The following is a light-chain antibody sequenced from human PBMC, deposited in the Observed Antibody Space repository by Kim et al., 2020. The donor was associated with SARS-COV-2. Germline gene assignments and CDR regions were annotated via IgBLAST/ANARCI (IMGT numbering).Light chain of an antibody. CDR1: QTIDNY. Sequence: SSVGYRATITCRASQTIDNYLAWYQQKPGTPPKLLIYLASALESGVPSRFTGSGSGTEFTLSISSLQPDDFAIYYCQQYFRFPYTFGQGTKLEIK. V-gene: IGKV1-5*03. CDR2: LAS. CDR3: QQYFRFPYT. J-gene: IGKJ2*01.